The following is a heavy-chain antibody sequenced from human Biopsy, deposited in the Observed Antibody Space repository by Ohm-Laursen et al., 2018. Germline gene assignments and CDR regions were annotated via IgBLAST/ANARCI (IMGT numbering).Heavy chain of an antibody. Sequence: TLSLTCSVSGGPIDSYYWSWIRQPPGKALERIGYIYFTGRTSYNPSIKSRVTMSVNTSKKQFSLRLSSVTAADTAVYYCARGEYSSSIFDHWGQGTLVTVSS. V-gene: IGHV4-59*12. CDR2: IYFTGRT. CDR1: GGPIDSYY. CDR3: ARGEYSSSIFDH. J-gene: IGHJ4*02. D-gene: IGHD6-6*01.